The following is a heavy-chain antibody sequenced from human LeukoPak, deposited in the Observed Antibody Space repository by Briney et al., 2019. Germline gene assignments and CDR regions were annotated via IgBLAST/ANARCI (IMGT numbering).Heavy chain of an antibody. CDR1: GFTLSSYG. V-gene: IGHV3-30*02. J-gene: IGHJ4*02. CDR3: AKDPVISSSTSQTYWVY. Sequence: GGSLRLSCAASGFTLSSYGMHWVRQAPGKGLEWVAFIRYDGDNKNYADSVKGRFTISRDNSKNTLYLQMNSLRAEDTAVYYCAKDPVISSSTSQTYWVYWGQGTLVTVSS. D-gene: IGHD2-2*01. CDR2: IRYDGDNK.